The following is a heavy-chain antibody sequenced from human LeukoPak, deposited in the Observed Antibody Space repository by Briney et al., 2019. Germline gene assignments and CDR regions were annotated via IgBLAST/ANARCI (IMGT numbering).Heavy chain of an antibody. D-gene: IGHD6-13*01. V-gene: IGHV5-51*01. J-gene: IGHJ4*02. Sequence: GESLKISCQVSGYIFTNYWIGWVRQMPGKGLEWMGVIYPGDSDTRYSPSFQGQVTISADKSISTAYLQWSSLRASDTAMYYCARQKKYSTSWYLDYWGQGTLVTVSS. CDR2: IYPGDSDT. CDR1: GYIFTNYW. CDR3: ARQKKYSTSWYLDY.